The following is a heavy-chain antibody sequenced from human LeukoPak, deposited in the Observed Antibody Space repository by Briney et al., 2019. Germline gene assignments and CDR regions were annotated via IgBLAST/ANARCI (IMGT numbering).Heavy chain of an antibody. J-gene: IGHJ4*02. CDR2: ISWQSGSI. D-gene: IGHD3-3*01. V-gene: IGHV3-9*01. Sequence: PGESLRLSCAASGFIFGEYAMHWVRQAPGQGLEWVSGISWQSGSIAYADSVKGRFTVSRDSSENTLYLEMNSLRAEDTAAYYCAKSVSERSGYSGLDYWGQGTLVTVSS. CDR1: GFIFGEYA. CDR3: AKSVSERSGYSGLDY.